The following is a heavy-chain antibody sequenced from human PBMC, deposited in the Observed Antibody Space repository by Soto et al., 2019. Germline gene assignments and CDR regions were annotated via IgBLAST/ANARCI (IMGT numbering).Heavy chain of an antibody. J-gene: IGHJ6*02. D-gene: IGHD3-3*01. V-gene: IGHV1-18*04. CDR3: AKGLGSGTVMQDCYGFWSGYKNNYYFSGMDV. Sequence: ASVKVSCKASGYTFTSYGISWVRQAPGQGLEWMGCISAYNGNTNYAQKLQGRVTMTTDTSTSTAYMELRSLRSDDTPVYYCAKGLGSGTVMQDCYGFWSGYKNNYYFSGMDVWGRGTTVTVSS. CDR2: ISAYNGNT. CDR1: GYTFTSYG.